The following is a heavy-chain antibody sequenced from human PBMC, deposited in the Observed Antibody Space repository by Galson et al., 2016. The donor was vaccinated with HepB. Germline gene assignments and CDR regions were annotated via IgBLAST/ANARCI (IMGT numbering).Heavy chain of an antibody. V-gene: IGHV3-23*01. J-gene: IGHJ5*02. CDR2: ISGGDGRT. CDR1: GFAFNNYA. D-gene: IGHD2-21*02. CDR3: ARGLCGPDCPKHNWFDP. Sequence: SLRLSCAASGFAFNNYAMTWVRQAPGKGLEWVSTISGGDGRTYYADSVKGRFTISRDDSKDTLYLQMNSLRAEDTAVYYCARGLCGPDCPKHNWFDPWGQGILVTVSS.